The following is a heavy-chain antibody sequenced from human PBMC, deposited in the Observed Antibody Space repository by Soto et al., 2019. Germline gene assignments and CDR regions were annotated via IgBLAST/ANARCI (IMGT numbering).Heavy chain of an antibody. D-gene: IGHD2-2*01. CDR1: GYTFRNYG. CDR3: ARERQYEPRPD. CDR2: VSGYNRNT. Sequence: QVQLLQSATEVKKPGASVKVSCKAYGYTFRNYGITWVRQAPGQGLEWMGWVSGYNRNTNYAQKFEDRVTMTINTSAGTAFLELSSLTSDDTAVYYCARERQYEPRPDGGQGTLVIVS. V-gene: IGHV1-18*01. J-gene: IGHJ4*02.